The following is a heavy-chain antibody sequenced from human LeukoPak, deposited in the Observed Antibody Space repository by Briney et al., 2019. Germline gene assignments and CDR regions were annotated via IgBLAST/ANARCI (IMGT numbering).Heavy chain of an antibody. CDR3: ARGHYYYDSSGYYYFDY. D-gene: IGHD3-22*01. V-gene: IGHV4-4*02. J-gene: IGHJ4*02. CDR2: IYHSGST. Sequence: PSETLSLTCAVSGGSISSSNWWSWVRQPPGKGLEWIGEIYHSGSTNYNPSLKSRVTISVDTSKNQFSLKLSSVTAADTAVYYCARGHYYYDSSGYYYFDYWGQGTLVTVSS. CDR1: GGSISSSNW.